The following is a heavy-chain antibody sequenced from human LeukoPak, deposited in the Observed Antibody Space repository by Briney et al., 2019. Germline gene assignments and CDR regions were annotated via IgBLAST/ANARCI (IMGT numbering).Heavy chain of an antibody. V-gene: IGHV4-34*01. CDR2: INHSGST. CDR3: ARRRVVVADFDY. D-gene: IGHD2-15*01. CDR1: TWSFSGYY. Sequence: SETLSLTCSVCTWSFSGYYWSWIRQPPGQGLEWIGEINHSGSTNYNPYLKGRVTISVDTSKNQFSLKLSSVTAADTAVYYCARRRVVVADFDYWGQGTLVTVSS. J-gene: IGHJ4*02.